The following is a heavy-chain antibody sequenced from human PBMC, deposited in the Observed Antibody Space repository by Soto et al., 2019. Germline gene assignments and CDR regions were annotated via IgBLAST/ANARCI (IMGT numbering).Heavy chain of an antibody. Sequence: QVQLVESGGGVVQPGRSLSLSCAASGFTFSSYGIHWVRQAPGKGLEWVAVIWYDGSNKYYADSVKGGFTISRDNTKNTLYLQMNSLRAEDTAVYYCAREVLVRGIKYHAMDVWGQGTTVTVSS. J-gene: IGHJ6*02. D-gene: IGHD3-10*01. V-gene: IGHV3-33*01. CDR3: AREVLVRGIKYHAMDV. CDR1: GFTFSSYG. CDR2: IWYDGSNK.